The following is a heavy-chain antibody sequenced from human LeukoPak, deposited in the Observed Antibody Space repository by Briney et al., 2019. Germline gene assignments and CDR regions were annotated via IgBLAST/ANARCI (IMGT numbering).Heavy chain of an antibody. CDR1: GFTFSSYS. Sequence: PGGSLRLSCAASGFTFSSYSMNWVRQAPGKGLEWVSYISSSSSTIYYADSVKGRFTISRDNAKNSLYLQMNSLRAEDTAVYYCARDLLADDYWGQGTLVTVSS. V-gene: IGHV3-48*04. J-gene: IGHJ4*02. D-gene: IGHD2-15*01. CDR3: ARDLLADDY. CDR2: ISSSSSTI.